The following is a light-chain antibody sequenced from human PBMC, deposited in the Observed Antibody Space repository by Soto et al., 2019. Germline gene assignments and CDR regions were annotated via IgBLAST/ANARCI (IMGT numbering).Light chain of an antibody. CDR2: EVS. Sequence: QSALTQPASVSGSPGQSITISCTGSSSDVGGYKYVSWYQQYPGKAPKLMIYEVSNRPSGVSNRFSGSKSGNTASLTISGLQDEDEADYYCSSYTSSRTAVFGGGTQLTVL. CDR3: SSYTSSRTAV. V-gene: IGLV2-14*01. J-gene: IGLJ2*01. CDR1: SSDVGGYKY.